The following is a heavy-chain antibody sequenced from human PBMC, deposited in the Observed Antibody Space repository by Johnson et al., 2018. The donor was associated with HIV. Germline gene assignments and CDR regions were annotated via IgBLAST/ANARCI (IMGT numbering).Heavy chain of an antibody. D-gene: IGHD1-1*01. J-gene: IGHJ3*02. CDR3: AKDQELWTRGVAFDI. CDR1: GFTFDEYD. Sequence: VQLVESGGGVVRPGESLRLSCAASGFTFDEYDMSWVRQAPGKGLEWVSCISGGSTHYADSRKGRFTISRDNSKNTLYLQMNSLRAEDTDVYDCAKDQELWTRGVAFDIWGQGTMGTVSS. V-gene: IGHV3-20*01. CDR2: ISGGST.